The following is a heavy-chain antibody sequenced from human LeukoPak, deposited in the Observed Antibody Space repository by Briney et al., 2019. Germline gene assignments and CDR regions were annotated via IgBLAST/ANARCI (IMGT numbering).Heavy chain of an antibody. CDR3: ARDRASNAFDI. D-gene: IGHD3-10*01. CDR1: GFTVSSNY. J-gene: IGHJ3*02. V-gene: IGHV3-53*01. Sequence: GGSLRLSCVASGFTVSSNYMSWVRQAPGKGLEWVSVIYSGGSTYYADSVKGRFTISRDNSKNTLYLQMNSLRAEDTAVYYCARDRASNAFDIWGQGTMVTVSS. CDR2: IYSGGST.